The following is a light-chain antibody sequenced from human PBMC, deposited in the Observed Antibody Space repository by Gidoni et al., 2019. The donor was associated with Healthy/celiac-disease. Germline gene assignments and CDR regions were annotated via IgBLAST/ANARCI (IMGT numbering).Light chain of an antibody. CDR2: GAS. J-gene: IGKJ4*01. CDR3: QQYDSLPLT. Sequence: DIQMTQPPSSLSASAGDRVTITCQASQDISNYLNWYQQKPGKAPKLLIYGASNLETGIPSRFSGSGSGTDFTFTISSLQPEDIATYYCQQYDSLPLTFGGGTKVEIK. V-gene: IGKV1-33*01. CDR1: QDISNY.